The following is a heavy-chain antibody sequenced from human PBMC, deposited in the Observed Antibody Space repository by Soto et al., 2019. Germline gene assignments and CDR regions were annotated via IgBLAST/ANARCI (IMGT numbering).Heavy chain of an antibody. D-gene: IGHD6-19*01. J-gene: IGHJ6*04. Sequence: ASVKVSCKASGYTFTGYYMHWVRQAPGQGLEWMGWINPNSGGTNYAQKFQGWVTMTRDTSISTAYMELSRLRSDDTAVYYCAREGRGQRLVHQYYGMDAWGKGTTVTVSS. CDR3: AREGRGQRLVHQYYGMDA. CDR2: INPNSGGT. V-gene: IGHV1-2*04. CDR1: GYTFTGYY.